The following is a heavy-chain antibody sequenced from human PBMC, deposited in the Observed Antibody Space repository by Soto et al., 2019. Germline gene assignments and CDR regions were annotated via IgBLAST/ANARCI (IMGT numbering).Heavy chain of an antibody. Sequence: PGESLKISCKGSGYSFTSYWIGWVRQIPGKGLEWMGWISAYNGNTNYAQKLQGRVTMTTDTSTSTAYMELRSLRSDDTAVYYCAGGTSTVTTLQDAFDIWGQGTMVTVSS. CDR3: AGGTSTVTTLQDAFDI. CDR2: ISAYNGNT. CDR1: GYSFTSYW. D-gene: IGHD4-17*01. J-gene: IGHJ3*02. V-gene: IGHV1-18*04.